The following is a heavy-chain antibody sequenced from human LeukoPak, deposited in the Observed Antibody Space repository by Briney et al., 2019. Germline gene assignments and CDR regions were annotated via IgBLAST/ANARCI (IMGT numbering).Heavy chain of an antibody. D-gene: IGHD5-18*01. CDR2: FDPEDGET. CDR3: ATDVPRIPMGPLRD. Sequence: ASVKVSCKVSGYTLTELSMHWVRQAPGKGLEWMGGFDPEDGETIYAQKFQGRVTMTEDTSTDTAYMELGSLRSEDTAVYYCATDVPRIPMGPLRDWGQGTLVTVSS. J-gene: IGHJ4*02. CDR1: GYTLTELS. V-gene: IGHV1-24*01.